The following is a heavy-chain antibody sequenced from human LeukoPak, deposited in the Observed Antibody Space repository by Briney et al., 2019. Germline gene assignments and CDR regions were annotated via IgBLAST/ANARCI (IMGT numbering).Heavy chain of an antibody. Sequence: SETLSLTCTVSGGSISSYYWSWIRQPPGKGLEWVGYIYYSGSTNYNPSLKSRVTISVDTSKNQFSLKLSSVTAADTAVYYCAREKAVGYYYYGMDVWGQGTTVTVSS. D-gene: IGHD6-19*01. CDR2: IYYSGST. J-gene: IGHJ6*02. CDR3: AREKAVGYYYYGMDV. V-gene: IGHV4-59*12. CDR1: GGSISSYY.